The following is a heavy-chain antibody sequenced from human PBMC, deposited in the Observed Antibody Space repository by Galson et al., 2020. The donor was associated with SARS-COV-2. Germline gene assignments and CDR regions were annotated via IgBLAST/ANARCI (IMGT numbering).Heavy chain of an antibody. CDR2: ISHDGRNK. V-gene: IGHV3-30*18. Sequence: TGGSLRLSCAASGFTFSSYGMHWVRQAPGKGLEWVAVISHDGRNKYYGDSVKGRFTISRDNSENTLYMRMNSLRDEDTAVYYCAKGETSITGAGGYGLGVWGQGTTVTGSS. CDR1: GFTFSSYG. CDR3: AKGETSITGAGGYGLGV. D-gene: IGHD6-19*01. J-gene: IGHJ6*02.